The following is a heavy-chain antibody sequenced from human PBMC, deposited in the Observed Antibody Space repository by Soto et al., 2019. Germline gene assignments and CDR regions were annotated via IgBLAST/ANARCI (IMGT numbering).Heavy chain of an antibody. CDR3: ATGGGGGGY. V-gene: IGHV3-53*01. CDR2: IYSGGYT. J-gene: IGHJ4*02. D-gene: IGHD3-10*01. Sequence: EVQLVESGGGLIQPGGSLRLSCAVSGFTVSNNYMSWVRQAPGKGLEGVSVIYSGGYTAYGDSVKGRFTISRDNSKNTLDLKMNGERAGDTALYFGATGGGGGGYWGQGTLVTVSS. CDR1: GFTVSNNY.